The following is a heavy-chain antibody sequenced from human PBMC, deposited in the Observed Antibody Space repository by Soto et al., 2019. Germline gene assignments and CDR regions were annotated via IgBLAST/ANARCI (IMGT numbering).Heavy chain of an antibody. CDR3: AIEGLRGMDV. CDR2: MNPNSGNT. CDR1: GYTFTSYD. J-gene: IGHJ6*02. V-gene: IGHV1-8*01. Sequence: QVQLVQSGAEVKKPGASVKVSCKASGYTFTSYDINWVRQATGQGLEWMGWMNPNSGNTGYAQKYQGRATMTKETTISKAYMELSSVRSEDTAVYSCAIEGLRGMDVWCQGPTVTVSS.